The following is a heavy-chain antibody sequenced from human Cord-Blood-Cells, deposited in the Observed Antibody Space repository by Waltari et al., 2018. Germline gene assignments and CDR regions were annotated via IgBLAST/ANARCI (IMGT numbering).Heavy chain of an antibody. Sequence: QVQLVQSGAEVKKPGASVKVSCKASGYTFTSYGISWVRQASGQGLERMGWSSAYNGNTNYAQKLQGRVTMTTDTSTSTAYMELRSLRSDDTAVYYWARDKGYYYGSGSYDYWGQGTLVTVSS. CDR2: SSAYNGNT. D-gene: IGHD3-10*01. J-gene: IGHJ4*02. CDR1: GYTFTSYG. V-gene: IGHV1-18*01. CDR3: ARDKGYYYGSGSYDY.